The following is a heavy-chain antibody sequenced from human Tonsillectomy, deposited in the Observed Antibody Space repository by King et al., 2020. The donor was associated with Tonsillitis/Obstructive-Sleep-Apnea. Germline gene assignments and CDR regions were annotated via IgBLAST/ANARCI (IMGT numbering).Heavy chain of an antibody. D-gene: IGHD3-16*01. CDR1: GYTFTGYY. CDR3: ARDIGDRRSYWYFDL. V-gene: IGHV1-2*04. Sequence: QLVQSGAEGKKPGASVKVSCKASGYTFTGYYIHWLRQAPGQGLEWMGWIDPNSGVTSNVQKFQDWVTMTRDTSISTVYLELSRLKSDDTAVYYCARDIGDRRSYWYFDLWGRGTLVTVSS. J-gene: IGHJ2*01. CDR2: IDPNSGVT.